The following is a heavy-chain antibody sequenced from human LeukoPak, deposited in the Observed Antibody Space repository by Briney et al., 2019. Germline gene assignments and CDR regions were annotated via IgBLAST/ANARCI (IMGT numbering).Heavy chain of an antibody. V-gene: IGHV4-59*01. CDR2: IHYSGST. D-gene: IGHD3-16*01. CDR1: GGSISSYY. CDR3: ARGAFGTVTLYYYYYYMDV. Sequence: SETLSLTCTVSGGSISSYYWSWIRQPPGKGLEWIGYIHYSGSTNYNPSLKSRVTISVDTSKNQFSLKLSSVTAADTAVYYCARGAFGTVTLYYYYYYMDVWGKGTTVTVSS. J-gene: IGHJ6*03.